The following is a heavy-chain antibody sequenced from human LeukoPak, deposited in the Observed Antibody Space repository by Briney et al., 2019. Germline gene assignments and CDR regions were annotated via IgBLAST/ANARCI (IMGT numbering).Heavy chain of an antibody. V-gene: IGHV3-7*01. CDR3: ARRGGGSSRGSPIDY. J-gene: IGHJ4*02. CDR1: VFTFSDYW. Sequence: GGSLRLSCTASVFTFSDYWMTWVRHAPRKGPEWVANIKQDGSQRYYVDSVRGRFTISRDNAKNSLFLQMNGLRAEHTAVYYCARRGGGSSRGSPIDYWGQGTLVTVSS. CDR2: IKQDGSQR. D-gene: IGHD6-6*01.